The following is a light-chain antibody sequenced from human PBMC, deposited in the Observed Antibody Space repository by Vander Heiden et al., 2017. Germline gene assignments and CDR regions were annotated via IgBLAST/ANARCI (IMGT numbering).Light chain of an antibody. Sequence: DIQMTQAPSSLSASVGDRVTISCRASQDIRTYLAWYQQRPGKVPTLLIYAVSTLHSGVPSRLSGSGSGTDFTLTIDGLQPDDVATYYCQKYNTAPWTFGPGTKVELK. CDR2: AVS. CDR1: QDIRTY. V-gene: IGKV1-27*01. CDR3: QKYNTAPWT. J-gene: IGKJ1*01.